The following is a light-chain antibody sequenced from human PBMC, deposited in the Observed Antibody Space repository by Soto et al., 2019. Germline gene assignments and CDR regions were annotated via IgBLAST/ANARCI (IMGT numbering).Light chain of an antibody. CDR3: AAWDDSLEVV. J-gene: IGLJ2*01. V-gene: IGLV2-14*03. Sequence: QSALTQPASVSGSPGQSITISCIGTSSDVGGYNFVSWYQQHPGKAPKLLIYSNNQRPSGVPDRFSGSKSGTSASLAINGLQSEDEADYYCAAWDDSLEVVFGGGTQLTVL. CDR1: SSDVGGYNF. CDR2: SNN.